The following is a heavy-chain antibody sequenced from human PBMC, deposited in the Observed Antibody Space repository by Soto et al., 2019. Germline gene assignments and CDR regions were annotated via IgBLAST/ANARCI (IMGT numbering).Heavy chain of an antibody. J-gene: IGHJ4*01. Sequence: SETLSLTCTVSGGSINDYYWSWTRQPPGKGLEWIAYGLRPDYTGYNPSLRNRVTISSDTSKSQFSLRLISVTAADTAVYYCVAGPDRAKSAYWGQGTLVTVSS. V-gene: IGHV4-59*01. CDR2: GLRPDYT. CDR1: GGSINDYY. CDR3: VAGPDRAKSAY.